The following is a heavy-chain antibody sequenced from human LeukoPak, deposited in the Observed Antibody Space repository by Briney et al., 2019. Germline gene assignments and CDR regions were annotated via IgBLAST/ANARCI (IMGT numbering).Heavy chain of an antibody. CDR2: IYYSGST. CDR3: ARHVTLRYFGWLRAPPGAFDI. D-gene: IGHD3-9*01. Sequence: PSETLSLTCAVYGGSFSGYYWSWIRQPPGKGLEWIGYIYYSGSTNYNPSLKSRVTISVDTSKNQFSLKLSSVTAADTAVYYCARHVTLRYFGWLRAPPGAFDIWGQGTMVTVSS. J-gene: IGHJ3*02. CDR1: GGSFSGYY. V-gene: IGHV4-59*08.